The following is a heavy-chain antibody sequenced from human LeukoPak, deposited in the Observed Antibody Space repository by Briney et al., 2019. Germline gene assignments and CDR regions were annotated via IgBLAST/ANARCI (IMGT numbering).Heavy chain of an antibody. CDR2: ISSNGGST. CDR3: VKGREYSSSWYDFRYYYYYGMDV. J-gene: IGHJ6*02. V-gene: IGHV3-64D*06. CDR1: GFTFSSYA. D-gene: IGHD6-13*01. Sequence: PGGSLRLSCSASGFTFSSYAMHWVRQAPGKGLEYVSAISSNGGSTYYADSVKGRFTISRDNSKNTLYLQMSSLRAEDTAVYYCVKGREYSSSWYDFRYYYYYGMDVWGQGTTVTVSS.